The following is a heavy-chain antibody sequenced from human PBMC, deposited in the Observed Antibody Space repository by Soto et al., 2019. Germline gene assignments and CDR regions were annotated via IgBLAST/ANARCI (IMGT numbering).Heavy chain of an antibody. V-gene: IGHV4-59*01. D-gene: IGHD2-2*01. CDR1: GGSISGSY. CDR2: VYYTGST. J-gene: IGHJ4*02. CDR3: ARSVEVPAAHNYY. Sequence: SETLSLTCSVSGGSISGSYWSWIRQSPGKGLEWLGYVYYTGSTNYSPSLRSRVSISVDTSKNEFSLRLSSVTAADTAVYFCARSVEVPAAHNYYWGRGTQVTASP.